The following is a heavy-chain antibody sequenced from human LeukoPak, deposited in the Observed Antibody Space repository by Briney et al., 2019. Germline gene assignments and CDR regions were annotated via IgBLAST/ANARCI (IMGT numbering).Heavy chain of an antibody. D-gene: IGHD6-19*01. V-gene: IGHV3-21*04. J-gene: IGHJ4*02. CDR2: ISSSSSYI. Sequence: GGSLRLSCAASGFTFSSYSMNWVRQAPGKGLEWVSSISSSSSYIYYADSVKGRFTISRDNAKNSLYLQMNSLRAEDTAVYYCAKDPQWPTSDFDYWGQGTLVTVSS. CDR1: GFTFSSYS. CDR3: AKDPQWPTSDFDY.